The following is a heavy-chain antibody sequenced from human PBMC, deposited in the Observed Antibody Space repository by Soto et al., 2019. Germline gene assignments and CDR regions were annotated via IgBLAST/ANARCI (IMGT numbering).Heavy chain of an antibody. CDR3: TRHHGYGDGMDV. CDR2: IAKSSRTI. V-gene: IGHV3-48*01. J-gene: IGHJ6*02. D-gene: IGHD4-17*01. Sequence: EVQLVESGGGLVQPVVSLRLSCAASGFTFSTYSMNWVRQAPGKGLEWISSIAKSSRTIYYADSVKGRFTISRDNVKNSLYQQMTGLRAEDSAVYYCTRHHGYGDGMDVWGQGTTVTVSS. CDR1: GFTFSTYS.